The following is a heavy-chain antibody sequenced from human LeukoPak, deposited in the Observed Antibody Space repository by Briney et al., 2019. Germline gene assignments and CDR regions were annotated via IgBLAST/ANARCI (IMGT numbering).Heavy chain of an antibody. D-gene: IGHD3-10*01. Sequence: GGSLRLSCAASGFTFSSYAMGWVRQAPGKGLEWVSGISGSGDNTYYADSAKGRFTISRDNSKNTVCLQMNSLRAQDTAVYYCGKKRNSMIPGVIDYWGQGTLVTASS. V-gene: IGHV3-23*01. CDR1: GFTFSSYA. J-gene: IGHJ4*02. CDR2: ISGSGDNT. CDR3: GKKRNSMIPGVIDY.